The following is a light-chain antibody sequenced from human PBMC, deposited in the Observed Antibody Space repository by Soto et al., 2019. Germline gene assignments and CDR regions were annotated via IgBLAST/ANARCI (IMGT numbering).Light chain of an antibody. CDR1: SSDVGGYDY. CDR2: EVS. V-gene: IGLV2-14*01. Sequence: QSALTQPASVSGSPGQSITISCTGTSSDVGGYDYVSWYQQHPGKAPKLMIYEVSNRPSGVSNRFSGSKSGNTASLTISGLQAEDETDYCSSYTNSSTFVFGTGTKVTVL. J-gene: IGLJ1*01. CDR3: SSYTNSSTFV.